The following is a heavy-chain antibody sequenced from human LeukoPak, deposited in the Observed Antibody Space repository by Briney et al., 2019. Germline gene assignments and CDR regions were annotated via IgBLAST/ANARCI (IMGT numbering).Heavy chain of an antibody. Sequence: GGSLRLSCAASGFTVSSNYMSWVRQAPGKGLEWVSVIYSYGSTYYAESVKGRFTISRDNSKNTLYLQMNSLRAEDTAVYYCARESVVVVVGDWFDPWGQGTLVTVSS. CDR1: GFTVSSNY. V-gene: IGHV3-66*01. CDR2: IYSYGST. D-gene: IGHD2-15*01. CDR3: ARESVVVVVGDWFDP. J-gene: IGHJ5*02.